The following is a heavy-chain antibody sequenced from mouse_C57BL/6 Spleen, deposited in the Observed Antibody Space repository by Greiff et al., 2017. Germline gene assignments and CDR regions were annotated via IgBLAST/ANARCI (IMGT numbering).Heavy chain of an antibody. V-gene: IGHV5-17*01. J-gene: IGHJ2*01. CDR2: ISSGSSTI. Sequence: EVMLVESGGGLVKPGGSLKLSCAASGFTFSDYGMHWVRQAPEQGLEWVAYISSGSSTIYYADTVKGRFTISRDNAKNTRFLQMTSLRAEDTAMYYGAYGNYYFDYWGQGTTLTVSA. CDR1: GFTFSDYG. CDR3: AYGNYYFDY. D-gene: IGHD2-1*01.